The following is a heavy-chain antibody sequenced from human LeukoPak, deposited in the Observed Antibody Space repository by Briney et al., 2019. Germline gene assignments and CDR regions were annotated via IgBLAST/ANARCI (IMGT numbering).Heavy chain of an antibody. Sequence: SETLSLTCAVSGYSISSGYYWGWIRQPPGKGLEWIGSIYHSGSTYYNPSPKSRVTISVDTSKNQFSLKLRSVTAADTAVYYCARRLNWFDPWGQGTLVTVSS. CDR3: ARRLNWFDP. CDR1: GYSISSGYY. V-gene: IGHV4-38-2*01. J-gene: IGHJ5*02. CDR2: IYHSGST.